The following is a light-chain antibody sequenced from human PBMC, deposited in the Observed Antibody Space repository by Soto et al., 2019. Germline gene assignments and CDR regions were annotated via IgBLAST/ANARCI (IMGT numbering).Light chain of an antibody. CDR2: DVS. Sequence: QSALTQPASVSGSPGQGIAISCTGTSSDVGSYNYVSWYQQHPGKAPKLMIYDVSNRPSGVSDRFSGSKSGNTASLTISGLQAEDESDYFCNSYASSSTYVFGTGTKLTVL. CDR3: NSYASSSTYV. V-gene: IGLV2-14*03. CDR1: SSDVGSYNY. J-gene: IGLJ1*01.